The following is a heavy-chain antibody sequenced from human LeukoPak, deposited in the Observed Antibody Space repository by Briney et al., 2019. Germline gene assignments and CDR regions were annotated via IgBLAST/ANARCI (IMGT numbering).Heavy chain of an antibody. CDR1: GFTFSSYG. Sequence: GGSLRPSCAASGFTFSSYGMHWVRQAPGKGLEWVAVIWYDGSNKYYADSVKGRFTISRDNSKNTLYLQMNSLRAEDTAVYYCASPYYDSSGYLGAFDIWGQGTMVTVSS. V-gene: IGHV3-33*01. CDR2: IWYDGSNK. CDR3: ASPYYDSSGYLGAFDI. D-gene: IGHD3-22*01. J-gene: IGHJ3*02.